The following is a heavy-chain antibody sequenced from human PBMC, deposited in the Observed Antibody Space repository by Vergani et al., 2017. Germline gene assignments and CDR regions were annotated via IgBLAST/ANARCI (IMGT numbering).Heavy chain of an antibody. V-gene: IGHV4-34*02. D-gene: IGHD3-10*01. CDR2: ITAIGSA. Sequence: QVHLQQRGAGVLKPSETLSLTCGVIGGSLSGYFWSWIRQSPGRGLEWIGEITAIGSAKYSQSATSRVTISVDTSRGEFTLTVTSVTAADTGLYFCASRRPRLNLGSKSKAGTFDSWGQGTLVTVSS. CDR1: GGSLSGYF. CDR3: ASRRPRLNLGSKSKAGTFDS. J-gene: IGHJ4*02.